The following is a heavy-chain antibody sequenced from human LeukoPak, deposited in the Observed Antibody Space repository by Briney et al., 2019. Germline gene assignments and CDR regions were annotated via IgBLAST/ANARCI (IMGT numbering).Heavy chain of an antibody. CDR2: IKQDGSEK. D-gene: IGHD1-26*01. J-gene: IGHJ6*02. V-gene: IGHV3-7*01. CDR1: GFTFSSYW. Sequence: PGGSLRLSCAASGFTFSSYWMSWVRQAPGKGLEWVANIKQDGSEKYYVDSVKGRFTISRDNAKNSLYLQMNSLRAEDTAVYYCARIIVGATLNYYYYGMDVWGQGTTVTVSS. CDR3: ARIIVGATLNYYYYGMDV.